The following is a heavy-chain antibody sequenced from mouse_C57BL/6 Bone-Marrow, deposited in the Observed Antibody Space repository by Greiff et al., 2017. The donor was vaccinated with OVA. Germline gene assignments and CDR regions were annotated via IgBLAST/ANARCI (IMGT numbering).Heavy chain of an antibody. CDR1: GYPFTDYE. CDR3: TRGGSSEFAY. D-gene: IGHD1-1*01. V-gene: IGHV1-15*01. CDR2: IDPETGGT. Sequence: VQLQQSGAELVRPGASVTLSCTASGYPFTDYEMHWVKQTPVHGLEWIGAIDPETGGTAYNQKFKGKAILTADKSSSTAYMERRSLTSEDSAVYYCTRGGSSEFAYWGQGTLVTVSA. J-gene: IGHJ3*01.